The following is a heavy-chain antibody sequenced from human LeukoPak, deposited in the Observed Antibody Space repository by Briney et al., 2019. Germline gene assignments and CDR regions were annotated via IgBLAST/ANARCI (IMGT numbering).Heavy chain of an antibody. CDR3: AREYGITMVRGEIGDLNWFDP. CDR1: GYTFTSNY. CDR2: ISPSGGST. V-gene: IGHV1-46*01. J-gene: IGHJ5*02. D-gene: IGHD3-10*01. Sequence: ASVKVSCKAFGYTFTSNYMHWVRQAPGQGPEWMGVISPSGGSTTYAQKFQGRVTLTRDMSTSTDYLELSSLRSEDTAVYYCAREYGITMVRGEIGDLNWFDPWGQGTLVTVSS.